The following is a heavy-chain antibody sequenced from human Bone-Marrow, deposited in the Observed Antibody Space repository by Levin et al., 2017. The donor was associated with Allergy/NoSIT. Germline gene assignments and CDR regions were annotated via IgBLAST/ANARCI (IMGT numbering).Heavy chain of an antibody. V-gene: IGHV3-30*18. CDR1: GFTFSRFA. D-gene: IGHD2-21*02. J-gene: IGHJ6*02. CDR2: ISYDGSNK. Sequence: GESLKISCAASGFTFSRFAMHWVRQAPGKGLESVAVISYDGSNKYYADAVKGRFTISRDNSKNILYLEMDILRVEDTAVYYCAKTATAGLRYYYGLDVWGQGTTVTVSS. CDR3: AKTATAGLRYYYGLDV.